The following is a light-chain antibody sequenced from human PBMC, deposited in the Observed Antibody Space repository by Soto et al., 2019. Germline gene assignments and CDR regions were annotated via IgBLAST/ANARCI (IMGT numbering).Light chain of an antibody. J-gene: IGKJ1*01. CDR2: CAS. CDR1: QSIXSN. CDR3: QQYSNATLT. Sequence: EIVLTQCPATLSVSPGERSTLSCRASQSIXSNLSWDQQKPGKAPRILTYCASSMATGSPVRFSGSGSGTDFTLTISRLEPEDFAVYYCQQYSNATLTFGQGTKVEIK. V-gene: IGKV3-20*01.